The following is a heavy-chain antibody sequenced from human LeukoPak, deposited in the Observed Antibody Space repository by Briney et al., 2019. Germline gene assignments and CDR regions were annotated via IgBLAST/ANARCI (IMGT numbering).Heavy chain of an antibody. D-gene: IGHD3-10*01. Sequence: SETLSLTCAVSGGSISSGGYSWSWIRQPPGKGLEWIGYIYHSGSTYYNPSLKSRVTISVDRSKNQFSLKLSSVTAADTAVYYCARATAMVRGAIPLFDYWGQGTLVTVSS. V-gene: IGHV4-30-2*01. CDR2: IYHSGST. CDR3: ARATAMVRGAIPLFDY. J-gene: IGHJ4*02. CDR1: GGSISSGGYS.